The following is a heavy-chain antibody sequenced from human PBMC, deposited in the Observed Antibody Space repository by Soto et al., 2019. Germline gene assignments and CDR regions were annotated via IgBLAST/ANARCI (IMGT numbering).Heavy chain of an antibody. D-gene: IGHD1-26*01. CDR1: GVTFSSYA. V-gene: IGHV3-30-3*01. J-gene: IGHJ6*02. Sequence: GGSLRLSYAASGVTFSSYAMHWVRQAPGKGLEWVAVISYDGSNKYYADSVKGRFTISRDNSKNTLYLQMNSLRAEDTAVYYCATETGVHGGNYYYYGMDVWGQGPTVTVSS. CDR3: ATETGVHGGNYYYYGMDV. CDR2: ISYDGSNK.